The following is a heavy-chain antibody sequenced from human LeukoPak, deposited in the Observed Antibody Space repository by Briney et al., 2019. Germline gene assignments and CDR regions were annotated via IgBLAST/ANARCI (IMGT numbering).Heavy chain of an antibody. CDR2: IYYSGSA. CDR3: ARGWNYGLNWFDP. D-gene: IGHD1-7*01. CDR1: GGSISSGGYY. V-gene: IGHV4-31*03. Sequence: SETLSLTCTVSGGSISSGGYYWSWIRQHPGKGLEWIGYIYYSGSAYYNPSLKSRVTISVDTSKNQFSLKLTSVTAADTAVYYCARGWNYGLNWFDPWGQGILVTVSS. J-gene: IGHJ5*02.